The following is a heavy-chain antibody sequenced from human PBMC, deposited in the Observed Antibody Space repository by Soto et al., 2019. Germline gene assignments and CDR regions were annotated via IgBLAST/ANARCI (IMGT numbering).Heavy chain of an antibody. Sequence: SETLSLTCTVSGGSVNSDTYYWSWIRQPPGKGLEWIVYVFYSGSTNYNPSLKTRVSISLDKSKNQFSLKLSSVTAADTAVYYCARERIQLWSRVWSNWFDPWGQGTLVTVSS. V-gene: IGHV4-61*01. D-gene: IGHD5-18*01. CDR2: VFYSGST. CDR3: ARERIQLWSRVWSNWFDP. CDR1: GGSVNSDTYY. J-gene: IGHJ5*02.